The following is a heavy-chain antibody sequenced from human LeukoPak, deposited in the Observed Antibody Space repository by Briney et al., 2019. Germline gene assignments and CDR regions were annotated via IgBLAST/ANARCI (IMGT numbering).Heavy chain of an antibody. Sequence: PSETLSLTCTVSGGSISSSSYYWGWIRQPPGKGLEWIGSIYYSGSTYYNPSLKSRVTISVDTSKNQFSLKLSSVTAADTAVYYCARVDYIIAPYFDLWGRGTLVTVSS. CDR1: GGSISSSSYY. CDR2: IYYSGST. CDR3: ARVDYIIAPYFDL. J-gene: IGHJ2*01. V-gene: IGHV4-39*07. D-gene: IGHD3/OR15-3a*01.